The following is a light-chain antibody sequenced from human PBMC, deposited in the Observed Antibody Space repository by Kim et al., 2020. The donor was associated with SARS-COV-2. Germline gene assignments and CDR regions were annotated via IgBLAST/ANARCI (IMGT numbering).Light chain of an antibody. J-gene: IGKJ2*01. V-gene: IGKV3-20*01. CDR3: QQYARAPDN. CDR2: EAS. CDR1: QSVSSNY. Sequence: EIVLTQSPGTLSLSPGESATLFCRASQSVSSNYLAWFQQKPGQAPRLLIYEASNRAPGIPDRVSGSGSGTDFTLTISRVETEDSAIYYCQQYARAPDNFAQGTKLEIK.